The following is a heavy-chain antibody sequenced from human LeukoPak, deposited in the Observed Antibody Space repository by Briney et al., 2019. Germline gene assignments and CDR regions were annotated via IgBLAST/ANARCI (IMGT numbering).Heavy chain of an antibody. Sequence: GGSLRLSCAASGFTFSSYSMTWVRQAPGKGLEWVSSISSSSSYIYYADSVKGRFTISRDNAKNSLYLQMNSLRAEDTAVYYCARDVAYYDSSGYLDYWGQGTLVTVSS. V-gene: IGHV3-21*01. J-gene: IGHJ4*02. CDR2: ISSSSSYI. D-gene: IGHD3-22*01. CDR3: ARDVAYYDSSGYLDY. CDR1: GFTFSSYS.